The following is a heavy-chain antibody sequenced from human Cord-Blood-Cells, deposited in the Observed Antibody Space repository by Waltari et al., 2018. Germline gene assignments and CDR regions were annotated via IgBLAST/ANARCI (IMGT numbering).Heavy chain of an antibody. CDR3: ARATIFGVVINAFDI. Sequence: QVQLQQWGAGLLKPSETLSLTCAVYGGSFSGYYWRRIRPPPGKGLEWIGEINHSGSTNYNPSLKSRVTISVDTSKNQLSLKLSSVTAADTAVYYCARATIFGVVINAFDIWGQGTMVTVSS. D-gene: IGHD3-3*01. CDR1: GGSFSGYY. CDR2: INHSGST. J-gene: IGHJ3*02. V-gene: IGHV4-34*01.